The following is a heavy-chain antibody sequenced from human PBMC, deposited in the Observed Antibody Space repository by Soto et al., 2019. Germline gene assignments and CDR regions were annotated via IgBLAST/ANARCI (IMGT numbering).Heavy chain of an antibody. J-gene: IGHJ5*02. CDR1: GFTFDDYA. CDR3: AKGNWFDP. V-gene: IGHV3-9*01. Sequence: GGSLRLSYAASGFTFDDYAMHWVRQAPGKGLEWVSGISWNSGSIGYADSVKGRFTISRDNAKNSLYLQMNSLRAEDTALYYCAKGNWFDPWGQGTLVTVSS. CDR2: ISWNSGSI.